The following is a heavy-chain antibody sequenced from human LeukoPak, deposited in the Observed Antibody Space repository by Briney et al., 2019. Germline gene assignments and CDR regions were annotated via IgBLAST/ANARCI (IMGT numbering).Heavy chain of an antibody. D-gene: IGHD5-18*01. CDR3: VGYSYGYYQYYFMDV. Sequence: PSETLSLTCTVSGGSISSASYYWGWIRQPPGTGLEWIGNIYYSGNTYYNPSLKSRITISVDTSKNQFSLKVNSVTAADTAVYYCVGYSYGYYQYYFMDVWGKGTTVTVSS. CDR1: GGSISSASYY. J-gene: IGHJ6*03. V-gene: IGHV4-39*07. CDR2: IYYSGNT.